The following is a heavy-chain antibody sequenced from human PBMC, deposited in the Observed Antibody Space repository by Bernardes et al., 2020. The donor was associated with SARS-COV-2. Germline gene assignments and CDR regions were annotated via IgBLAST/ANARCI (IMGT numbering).Heavy chain of an antibody. V-gene: IGHV5-51*01. CDR2: IYPDDSDT. D-gene: IGHD6-6*01. Sequence: GESLKISCKASGYVFINNWIAWVSQKPGKGLEWMGMIYPDDSDTRYSPSFQGQVTISTDKSINIAYLQWRSLKASDTALYYCARLNRSSEEALGMDVWGQGTTVTVSS. CDR3: ARLNRSSEEALGMDV. CDR1: GYVFINNW. J-gene: IGHJ6*01.